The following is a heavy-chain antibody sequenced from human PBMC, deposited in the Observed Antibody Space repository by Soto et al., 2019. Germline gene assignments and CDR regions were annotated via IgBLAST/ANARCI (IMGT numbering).Heavy chain of an antibody. CDR3: ASSRYSGSYYAFDI. J-gene: IGHJ3*02. CDR1: GFTFSSYW. V-gene: IGHV3-74*01. Sequence: GESLKISCAASGFTFSSYWMHWVRQAPGKGLVWVSRINSDGSSTSYADSVKGRFTISRDNAKNTLYLQMNSLRAEDTAVYYCASSRYSGSYYAFDIWGQGTMVTVSS. CDR2: INSDGSST. D-gene: IGHD1-26*01.